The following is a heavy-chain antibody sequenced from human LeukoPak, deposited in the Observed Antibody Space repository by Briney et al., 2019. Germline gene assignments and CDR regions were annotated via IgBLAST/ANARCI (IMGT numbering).Heavy chain of an antibody. Sequence: GGSLRLSCAASGFTFSDYYMSWIRQAPGKGLEWVSYISSSGSTIYYADSVKGRFTISRDNAKNSLYLQMNSLRAEDTAVYYCAKVRGVILPYYFDYWGQGTLVTVSS. CDR3: AKVRGVILPYYFDY. J-gene: IGHJ4*02. V-gene: IGHV3-11*01. D-gene: IGHD2-21*01. CDR1: GFTFSDYY. CDR2: ISSSGSTI.